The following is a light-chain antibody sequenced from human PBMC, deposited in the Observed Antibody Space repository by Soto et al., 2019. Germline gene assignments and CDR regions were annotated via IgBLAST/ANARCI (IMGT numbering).Light chain of an antibody. J-gene: IGKJ4*01. CDR1: QSVLSSSNNKNY. V-gene: IGKV4-1*01. CDR3: QQYFRPPVT. CDR2: WAS. Sequence: DIVMTQSPDSLAVSLGERATINCKSSQSVLSSSNNKNYLAWYQQKPGQPPKLLIYWASTRESGVPDRFSGSGSGTDFTLTIGSLQAEDVAVYYCQQYFRPPVTFGGGTKVEIK.